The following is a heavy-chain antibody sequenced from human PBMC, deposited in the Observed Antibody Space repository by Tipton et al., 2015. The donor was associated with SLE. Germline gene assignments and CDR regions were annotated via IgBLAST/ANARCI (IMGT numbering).Heavy chain of an antibody. CDR3: ARRPPAWNYYYGMDV. Sequence: LRLSCAASGFTVSSDYMTWVRQPPGKGLEWIGEINHSGTTNYNPSLKSRVIISVDTSKNQFSLKVSSVTAADTAVYYCARRPPAWNYYYGMDVWGQGTTVTVSS. D-gene: IGHD2-2*01. CDR1: GFTVSSDY. CDR2: INHSGTT. V-gene: IGHV4-34*01. J-gene: IGHJ6*02.